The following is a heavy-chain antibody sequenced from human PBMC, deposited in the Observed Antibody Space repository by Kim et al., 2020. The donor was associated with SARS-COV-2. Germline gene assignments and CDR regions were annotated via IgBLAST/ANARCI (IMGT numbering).Heavy chain of an antibody. V-gene: IGHV4-39*01. D-gene: IGHD5-18*01. Sequence: RVTISVDTSKNQFSLKLSSVTAADTAVYYCARHRGYSYGYLDYYYYGMDVWGQGTTVTVSS. CDR3: ARHRGYSYGYLDYYYYGMDV. J-gene: IGHJ6*02.